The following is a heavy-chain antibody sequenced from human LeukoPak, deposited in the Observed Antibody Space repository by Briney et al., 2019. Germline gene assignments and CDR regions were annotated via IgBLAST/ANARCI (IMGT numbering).Heavy chain of an antibody. V-gene: IGHV4-39*01. CDR3: ASTPMVRGVIIGYYYYMDV. CDR2: IYYSGST. CDR1: GYSISSSSYY. D-gene: IGHD3-10*01. J-gene: IGHJ6*03. Sequence: SETLSLTCAVSGYSISSSSYYWGWLRQPPGTGLEWIGSIYYSGSTYYNPSLKSRVTISVDTSKNQFSLKLSSVTAANTAVYYCASTPMVRGVIIGYYYYMDVWGKGTTVTVSS.